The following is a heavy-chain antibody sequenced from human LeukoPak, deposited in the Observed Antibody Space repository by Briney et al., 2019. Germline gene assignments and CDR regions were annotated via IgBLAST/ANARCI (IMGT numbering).Heavy chain of an antibody. D-gene: IGHD3-10*01. CDR2: ISSSGSTI. Sequence: GWSLRLSCAASGFTFSDYYMSWICQAPGKGLEWVSYISSSGSTIYYADSVKGRFTISRDNAKNSLYLQMTSLRAEDTAVYYCARGSGSYYNTFWFDPWGQGTLVTVSS. V-gene: IGHV3-11*01. CDR3: ARGSGSYYNTFWFDP. J-gene: IGHJ5*02. CDR1: GFTFSDYY.